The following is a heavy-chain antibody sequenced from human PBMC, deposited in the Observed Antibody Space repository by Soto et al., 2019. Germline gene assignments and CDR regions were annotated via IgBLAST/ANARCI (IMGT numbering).Heavy chain of an antibody. J-gene: IGHJ4*02. D-gene: IGHD2-15*01. Sequence: PSETLSLTCTVSGGSISSSSYYWGWIRQPPGKGLEWIGSIYYSGSTYYNPSLESRVTISVDTSKNQFSLKLSSVTAADTAVYYCASSRGGIYCSGGSCYRPLDYWGQGTLVTVSS. V-gene: IGHV4-39*01. CDR1: GGSISSSSYY. CDR3: ASSRGGIYCSGGSCYRPLDY. CDR2: IYYSGST.